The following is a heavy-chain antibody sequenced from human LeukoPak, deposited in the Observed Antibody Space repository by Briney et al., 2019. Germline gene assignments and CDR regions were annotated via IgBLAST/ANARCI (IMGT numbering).Heavy chain of an antibody. CDR2: ISGNGGGT. J-gene: IGHJ4*02. CDR3: AKSFWYSRSWFDN. D-gene: IGHD6-13*01. Sequence: GGSLTLSCAASGLTLSSYAMRWDRQAPGKGLECVSGISGNGGGTYYADSVKGRFTISRDNSKNTLYLEMNGLRVGDTAVYYCAKSFWYSRSWFDNWGQGTLVTVSS. CDR1: GLTLSSYA. V-gene: IGHV3-23*01.